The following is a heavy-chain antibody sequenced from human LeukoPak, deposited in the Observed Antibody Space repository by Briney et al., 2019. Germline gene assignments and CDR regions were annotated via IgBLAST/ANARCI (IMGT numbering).Heavy chain of an antibody. D-gene: IGHD4-17*01. CDR3: ARVSFTYGPLDS. V-gene: IGHV4-31*03. CDR2: TYFTGST. Sequence: SETLSLTCNVSRGSISSGGHYWSWIRQRPGKGLKWMGYTYFTGSTYYNPSLQSRLIISADTSMTQFSLRLRSVTAADTAVYYCARVSFTYGPLDSWGPGILVTVSS. CDR1: RGSISSGGHY. J-gene: IGHJ4*02.